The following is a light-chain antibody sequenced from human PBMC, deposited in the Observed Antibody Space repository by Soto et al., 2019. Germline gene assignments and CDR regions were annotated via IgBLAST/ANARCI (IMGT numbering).Light chain of an antibody. CDR2: KAS. Sequence: DVEMTQSPSTLPTSIGDRVTINCRASQNVSNWLAWYQQKPGKAPKLLIYKASRLESGVPSRFSACGSGTEFTLTINSLQSDDFAAYFCQQYSKESTFGQGTKLEIK. V-gene: IGKV1-5*03. J-gene: IGKJ2*01. CDR3: QQYSKEST. CDR1: QNVSNW.